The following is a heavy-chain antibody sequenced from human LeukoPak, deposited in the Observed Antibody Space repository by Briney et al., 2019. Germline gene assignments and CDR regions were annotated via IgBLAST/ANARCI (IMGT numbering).Heavy chain of an antibody. V-gene: IGHV4-38-2*02. J-gene: IGHJ5*02. Sequence: PSETLSLTCTVSGYSISSGYYWGWIRQPPGKGLEWIGSIYHSGSTYYNPSLKSRVTISVDTSKNQFSLKLSSVTAADTAVYYCARLSVAGFDPWGQGTLVTVSS. CDR2: IYHSGST. CDR3: ARLSVAGFDP. D-gene: IGHD6-19*01. CDR1: GYSISSGYY.